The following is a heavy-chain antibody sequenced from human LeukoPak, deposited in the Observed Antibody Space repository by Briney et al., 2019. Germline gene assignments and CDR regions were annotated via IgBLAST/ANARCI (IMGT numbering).Heavy chain of an antibody. CDR1: GYTFTGYY. J-gene: IGHJ6*03. D-gene: IGHD6-19*01. CDR3: ARGGGGSSGWYYYYYYMDV. V-gene: IGHV1-2*02. Sequence: ASVKVSCKASGYTFTGYYMHWVRQAPGQGLEWMGWINPISGGTNYAQKFQGRVTMTRDTSISTAYMELSRLRSDDTAVYYCARGGGGSSGWYYYYYYMDVWGKGTTVTVSS. CDR2: INPISGGT.